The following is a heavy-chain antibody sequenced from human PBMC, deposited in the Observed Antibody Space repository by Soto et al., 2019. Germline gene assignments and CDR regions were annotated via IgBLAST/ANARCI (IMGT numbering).Heavy chain of an antibody. V-gene: IGHV4-31*03. Sequence: ASETLSLTCTVSGGSISSGGYYWMWIRHHPGKGLEWIGYIYYSGSTYYNPSLKSRVTISVDTSKNQFSLKLSSVTAADTAVYYCARGTMVRGSSWFDPWGQGTLVTVS. J-gene: IGHJ5*02. CDR2: IYYSGST. D-gene: IGHD3-10*01. CDR3: ARGTMVRGSSWFDP. CDR1: GGSISSGGYY.